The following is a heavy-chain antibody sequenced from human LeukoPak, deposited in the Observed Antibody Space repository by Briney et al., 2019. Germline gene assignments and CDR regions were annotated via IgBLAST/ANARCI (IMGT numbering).Heavy chain of an antibody. D-gene: IGHD6-19*01. CDR2: ISTYTGYS. J-gene: IGHJ4*02. CDR3: AKNSSGGYSDY. CDR1: GYTFTSSG. Sequence: ASVKVSCKASGYTFTSSGISWVRQAPGQGLEWMGWISTYTGYSKYAQNLLGRVTMTADTSTSTAYMELSSLRSDDTAVYYCAKNSSGGYSDYWGQGTLVTVSS. V-gene: IGHV1-18*01.